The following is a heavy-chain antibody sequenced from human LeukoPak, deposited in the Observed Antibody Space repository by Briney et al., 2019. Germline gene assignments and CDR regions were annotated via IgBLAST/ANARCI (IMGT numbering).Heavy chain of an antibody. D-gene: IGHD3-10*01. CDR2: ISSSGSTI. CDR3: ARDRENYGSGSFDY. Sequence: GGSLRLSCAASGFTFSSYEMNWVRQAPGKGLEWVSYISSSGSTIYYADSVKGRFTISRDNAKNSLYLQMNSLRAEDTAVYYCARDRENYGSGSFDYWGQGTLVTVSS. J-gene: IGHJ4*02. CDR1: GFTFSSYE. V-gene: IGHV3-48*03.